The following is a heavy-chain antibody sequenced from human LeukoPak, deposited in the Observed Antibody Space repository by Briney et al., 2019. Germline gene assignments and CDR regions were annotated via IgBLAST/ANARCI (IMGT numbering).Heavy chain of an antibody. J-gene: IGHJ1*01. Sequence: SVTVSCKASGGTFSSYAISWVRQAPGQGLEWMGGIIPIFGTANYAQKFQGRVTITADESTSTAYMELSSLRSEDTAVYYCASDCSSTSCRGFQHWGQGTLVTVSS. D-gene: IGHD2-2*01. CDR3: ASDCSSTSCRGFQH. CDR1: GGTFSSYA. V-gene: IGHV1-69*13. CDR2: IIPIFGTA.